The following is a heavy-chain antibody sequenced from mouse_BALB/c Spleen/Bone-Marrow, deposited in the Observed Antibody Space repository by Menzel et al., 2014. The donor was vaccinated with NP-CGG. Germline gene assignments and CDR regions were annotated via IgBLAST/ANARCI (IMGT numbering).Heavy chain of an antibody. CDR1: GYAFSNYL. V-gene: IGHV1-54*03. D-gene: IGHD4-1*02. CDR3: SRSTGTGGFAY. CDR2: INPGSGGS. Sequence: QVQLQQPGVEVVRPGTSVKVSCKASGYAFSNYLIEWVKQRPGQGLEWIGMINPGSGGSNYNEKFKGKATLTADKSSSTAYMQLSGLTSDDSAVYFCSRSTGTGGFAYWGQGTLVTVSA. J-gene: IGHJ3*01.